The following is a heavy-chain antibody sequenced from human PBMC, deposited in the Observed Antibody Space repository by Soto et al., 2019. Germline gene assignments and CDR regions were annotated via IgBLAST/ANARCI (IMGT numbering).Heavy chain of an antibody. V-gene: IGHV4-34*01. D-gene: IGHD3-22*01. CDR2: INHSGST. CDR3: AREPSYYYDSSGYYDY. CDR1: GGSFSGYY. Sequence: SETLSLTCAVYGGSFSGYYWSWIRQPPGKGLEWIGEINHSGSTNYNPSLKSRVTISVDTSKNQFSLKLSSVTAADTAVYYCAREPSYYYDSSGYYDYWGQGTLVTVSS. J-gene: IGHJ4*02.